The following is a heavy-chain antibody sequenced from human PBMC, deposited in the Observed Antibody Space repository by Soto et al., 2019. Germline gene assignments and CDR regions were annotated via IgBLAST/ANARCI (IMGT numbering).Heavy chain of an antibody. V-gene: IGHV3-33*01. CDR3: ARDTYAFDI. CDR2: IWYDGSNK. Sequence: QVQLVESGGGVVQPGRSLRLSCAASGFTFSSYGMHWVRQAPGKGLEWVAVIWYDGSNKYYADSVKGRFTISRDNSKNTLYLQMNSLRAEDAAVYYCARDTYAFDIWGQGTMVTVSS. CDR1: GFTFSSYG. J-gene: IGHJ3*02.